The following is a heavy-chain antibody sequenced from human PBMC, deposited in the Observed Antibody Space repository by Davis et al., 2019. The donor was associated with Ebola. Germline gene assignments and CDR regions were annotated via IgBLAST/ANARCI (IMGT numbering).Heavy chain of an antibody. CDR3: ASPSPVTVDAFDI. J-gene: IGHJ3*02. D-gene: IGHD4-23*01. CDR2: IYYSGST. Sequence: PSETLSLTCTVSGGSISSSRYFRGWIRQPPGKGLEWIGSIYYSGSTYYNWSLKSRVTISVDTSKNQFSLKLNSVTAADTAVYYCASPSPVTVDAFDIWGQGTMVNVSS. V-gene: IGHV4-39*01. CDR1: GGSISSSRYF.